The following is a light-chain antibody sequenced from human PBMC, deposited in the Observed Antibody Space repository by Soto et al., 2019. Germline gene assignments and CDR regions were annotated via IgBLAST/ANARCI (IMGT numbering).Light chain of an antibody. CDR1: SSDVGAYNY. CDR3: SSRSKLTPYA. V-gene: IGLV2-14*01. CDR2: DVT. Sequence: QSLLTQPASLSGSPGQSITIPCTGTSSDVGAYNYVSWYQQHPGKAPKLMIYDVTNRPSGVSNRFSGSKSDNTASLTISGLQAEDEADYFCSSRSKLTPYAFGTGTKVTVL. J-gene: IGLJ1*01.